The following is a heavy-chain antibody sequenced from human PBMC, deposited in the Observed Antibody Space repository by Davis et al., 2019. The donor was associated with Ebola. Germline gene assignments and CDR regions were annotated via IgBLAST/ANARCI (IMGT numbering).Heavy chain of an antibody. J-gene: IGHJ5*02. CDR3: AGVDYGDSWRWFDP. CDR1: GFTFSRYW. CDR2: INSDGSRT. Sequence: GESLKISRAASGFTFSRYWMHWVRQAPGKGLVWVSRINSDGSRTNYADSVKGRFTISRDNAKNTVYLQMNSLRAEDTAVYFCAGVDYGDSWRWFDPWGQGTLVTVSS. D-gene: IGHD4-17*01. V-gene: IGHV3-74*01.